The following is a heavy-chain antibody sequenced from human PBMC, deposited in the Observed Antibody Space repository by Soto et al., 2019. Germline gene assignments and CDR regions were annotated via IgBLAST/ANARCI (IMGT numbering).Heavy chain of an antibody. CDR2: INHSGST. Sequence: SETLSLTCAAYGGSFSGYYWSWIRQPPGKGLEWIGEINHSGSTNYNPSLKSRVTISVDTSKNQFSLKLSSVTAADTAVYYCARGRSPYSSSGPPFDPWGQGTLVTVSS. CDR3: ARGRSPYSSSGPPFDP. V-gene: IGHV4-34*01. J-gene: IGHJ5*02. CDR1: GGSFSGYY. D-gene: IGHD6-13*01.